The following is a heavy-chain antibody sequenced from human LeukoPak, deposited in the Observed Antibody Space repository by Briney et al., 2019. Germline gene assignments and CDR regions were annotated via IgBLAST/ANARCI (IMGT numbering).Heavy chain of an antibody. D-gene: IGHD1-26*01. CDR3: ARDRYSRWEYYYYYMDV. Sequence: SVKVSCKASGGTLSSYAISWVRQAPGQGLEWMGGIIPIFGTANYAQKFQGRVTITADKSTSTAYMELSSLRSEDTAVYYCARDRYSRWEYYYYYMDVWGKGTTVTVSS. CDR1: GGTLSSYA. CDR2: IIPIFGTA. V-gene: IGHV1-69*06. J-gene: IGHJ6*03.